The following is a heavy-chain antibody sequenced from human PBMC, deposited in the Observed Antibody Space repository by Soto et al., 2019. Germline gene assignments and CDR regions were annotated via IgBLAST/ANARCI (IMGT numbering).Heavy chain of an antibody. D-gene: IGHD3-22*01. V-gene: IGHV1-69*13. CDR2: IIPIFGTA. Sequence: GASVKVSCKASGGTFSSYAISWVRQAPGQGLEWMGGIIPIFGTANYAQKFQGRVTITADESTSTAYMELSSLRSEDAAVYYCARDLDYYDSSGYSYGMDVWGQGTTVTVSS. CDR3: ARDLDYYDSSGYSYGMDV. CDR1: GGTFSSYA. J-gene: IGHJ6*02.